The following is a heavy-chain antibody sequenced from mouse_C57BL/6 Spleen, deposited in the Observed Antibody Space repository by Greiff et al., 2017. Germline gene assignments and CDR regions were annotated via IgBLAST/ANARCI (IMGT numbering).Heavy chain of an antibody. Sequence: EVQRVESGPELVKPGASVKIPCKASGYTFTDYNMDWVKQSHGKSLEWIGDINPNNGGTIYNQKFKGKATLTVDKSSSTAYMELRSLTSEDTAVYYCAREAAQARGFAYWGQGTLVTVSA. V-gene: IGHV1-18*01. D-gene: IGHD3-2*02. CDR2: INPNNGGT. CDR3: AREAAQARGFAY. CDR1: GYTFTDYN. J-gene: IGHJ3*01.